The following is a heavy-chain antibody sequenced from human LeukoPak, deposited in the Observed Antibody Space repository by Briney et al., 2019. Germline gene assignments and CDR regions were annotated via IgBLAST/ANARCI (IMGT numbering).Heavy chain of an antibody. CDR2: IWYDGSNK. J-gene: IGHJ6*02. Sequence: PGGSLRLSCAASGFTFSSYGMHWVRQAPGKGLEWVAVIWYDGSNKYYADSVKGRFTISRDNSKNTLYLQMNSLGAEDTAVYYCARENLLRLKKPRYYYYGMDVWGQGTTVIVSS. CDR1: GFTFSSYG. D-gene: IGHD5/OR15-5a*01. V-gene: IGHV3-33*01. CDR3: ARENLLRLKKPRYYYYGMDV.